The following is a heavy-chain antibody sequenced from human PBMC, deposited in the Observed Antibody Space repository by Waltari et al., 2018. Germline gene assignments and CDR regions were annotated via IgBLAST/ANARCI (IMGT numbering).Heavy chain of an antibody. D-gene: IGHD1-26*01. CDR3: ARGMSGSYHTPFQH. CDR1: GGSLSSYS. V-gene: IGHV4-59*01. CDR2: IYYSGSGST. J-gene: IGHJ1*01. Sequence: QVQLQESGPGLVKPSETLSLTCTVPGGSLSSYSWSWIRQSPGKGLEWIGYIYYSGSGSTSYNPSLTSRVTLSVDTAKNQVSLKLTSVTAADTAIYYCARGMSGSYHTPFQHWGQGTLVTVSS.